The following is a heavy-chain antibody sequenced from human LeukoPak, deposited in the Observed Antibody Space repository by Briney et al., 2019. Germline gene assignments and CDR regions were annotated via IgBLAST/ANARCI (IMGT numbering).Heavy chain of an antibody. CDR3: ARDLYDFWSGYRSDY. D-gene: IGHD3-3*01. V-gene: IGHV4-61*02. J-gene: IGHJ4*02. Sequence: PSETLSLTCTVSGGSISSGSYYWSWIRQPAGKGLEWIVRIYTSGSTNYNPSLKSRVTISVDTSKNQFSLKLSSVTAADTAMYYCARDLYDFWSGYRSDYWGQGTLVTVSS. CDR1: GGSISSGSYY. CDR2: IYTSGST.